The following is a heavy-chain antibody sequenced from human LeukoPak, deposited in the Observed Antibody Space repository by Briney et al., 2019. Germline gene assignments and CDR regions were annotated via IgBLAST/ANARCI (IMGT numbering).Heavy chain of an antibody. J-gene: IGHJ4*02. V-gene: IGHV4-61*02. Sequence: PSQTLSLTCTVSGGSISSGSYYWSWIRQPAGKGLEWIGRIYTSGSTNYNPSLKSRVTISVDTSKNQFSLKLSSVTAADTAVYYCAREWWAGSDYWGQGTLVTVSS. CDR3: AREWWAGSDY. CDR1: GGSISSGSYY. CDR2: IYTSGST. D-gene: IGHD2-15*01.